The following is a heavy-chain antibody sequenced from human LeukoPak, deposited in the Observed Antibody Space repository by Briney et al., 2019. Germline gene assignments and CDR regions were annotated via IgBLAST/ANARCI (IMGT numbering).Heavy chain of an antibody. Sequence: ASVKVSCKASGYTFSSYATSWVRQAPGKGLEWVSAISGSGGSTYYADSVKGRFTISRDNSKNTLYLQMNSLRAEDTAVYYCAKDSLFADPTDYFDYWGQGTLVTVSS. V-gene: IGHV3-23*01. CDR2: ISGSGGST. J-gene: IGHJ4*02. CDR3: AKDSLFADPTDYFDY. CDR1: GYTFSSYA. D-gene: IGHD4-17*01.